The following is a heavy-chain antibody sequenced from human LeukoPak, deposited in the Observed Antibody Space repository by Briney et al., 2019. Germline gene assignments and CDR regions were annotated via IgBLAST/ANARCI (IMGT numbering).Heavy chain of an antibody. V-gene: IGHV4-39*01. J-gene: IGHJ1*01. D-gene: IGHD3-22*01. CDR2: IYYSGST. CDR1: GGFISSSSYY. CDR3: ARRRYYDSTGYLE. Sequence: AETLSLTCTISGGFISSSSYYWGWIRQPPGKGLEWIGDIYYSGSTYYNPALKSRVSMSIDTSKNQFSLELRSVAAADTALYYCARRRYYDSTGYLEWGQGTLVTVTS.